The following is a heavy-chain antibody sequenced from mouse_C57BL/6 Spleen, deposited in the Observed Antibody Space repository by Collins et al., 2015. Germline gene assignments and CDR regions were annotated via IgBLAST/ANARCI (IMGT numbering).Heavy chain of an antibody. CDR3: AILRLRYYFDY. CDR2: IHPSDSDT. Sequence: QVQLQQPGAELVKPGASVKVSCKASGYTFTSYWMHWVKQRPGQGLEWIGRIHPSDSDTNYNQKFKGKATLTVDKSSSTAYMQVSSLTSEDSAVYYXAILRLRYYFDYWGQGTTLIVSS. CDR1: GYTFTSYW. J-gene: IGHJ2*01. D-gene: IGHD1-2*01. V-gene: IGHV1-74*01.